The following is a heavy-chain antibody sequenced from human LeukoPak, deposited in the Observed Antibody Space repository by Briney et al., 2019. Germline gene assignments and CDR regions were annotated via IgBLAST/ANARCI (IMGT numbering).Heavy chain of an antibody. CDR2: IYTSGST. J-gene: IGHJ6*02. Sequence: PSQTLSLTCTVSGGSISSGSYYWSWIRQPAGKGLEWIGRIYTSGSTNYNPSLKSRVTLSLDTSKNQFSLKLSSVTASDTAVYYCARGPYIYNYGMDVWGQGTTVTVSS. CDR3: ARGPYIYNYGMDV. D-gene: IGHD2-2*02. CDR1: GGSISSGSYY. V-gene: IGHV4-61*02.